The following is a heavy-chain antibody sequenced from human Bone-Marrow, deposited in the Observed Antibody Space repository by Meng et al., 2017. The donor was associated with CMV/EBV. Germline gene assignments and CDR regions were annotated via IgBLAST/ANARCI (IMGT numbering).Heavy chain of an antibody. D-gene: IGHD3-16*01. V-gene: IGHV3-74*01. CDR1: GFTFSSYW. J-gene: IGHJ6*02. Sequence: GGSLRLSCAASGFTFSSYWMHWVRQAPGKGLVWVSRINSDGSSTSYADSVKGRFTISRDNAKNTLYLQMNSLRAEDTAVYYCARCRGGSYYYYGMDVWGQGTTVTVSS. CDR2: INSDGSST. CDR3: ARCRGGSYYYYGMDV.